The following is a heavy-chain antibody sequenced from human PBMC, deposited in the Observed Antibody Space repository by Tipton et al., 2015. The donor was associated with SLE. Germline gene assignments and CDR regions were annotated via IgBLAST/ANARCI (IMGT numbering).Heavy chain of an antibody. CDR2: INPNSGGT. D-gene: IGHD4-17*01. Sequence: KPGASVKVSCKASGYTFTGYYMHWVRQAPGQGLEWMGWINPNSGGTNYAQKFQGRVTMTRDTSISTAYMELSRLRSDDTAVYYCARDRFRRDYGDYWYYFDYWGQGTLVTVSS. CDR1: GYTFTGYY. CDR3: ARDRFRRDYGDYWYYFDY. J-gene: IGHJ4*02. V-gene: IGHV1-2*02.